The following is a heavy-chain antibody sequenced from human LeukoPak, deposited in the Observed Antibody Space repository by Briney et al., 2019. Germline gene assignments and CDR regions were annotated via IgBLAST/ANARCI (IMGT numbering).Heavy chain of an antibody. D-gene: IGHD2-2*01. CDR3: ARSLGYCSTTTCYASGDP. V-gene: IGHV4-34*01. J-gene: IGHJ5*02. Sequence: SETLSLTCAVYGGSFSGYYWSWIRQPPGKGLEWIGEINHSGSTNYNPSLKSRVTISVDTSKNQFSLKLSSVTAADTAVYYCARSLGYCSTTTCYASGDPWGQGTLVTVSS. CDR2: INHSGST. CDR1: GGSFSGYY.